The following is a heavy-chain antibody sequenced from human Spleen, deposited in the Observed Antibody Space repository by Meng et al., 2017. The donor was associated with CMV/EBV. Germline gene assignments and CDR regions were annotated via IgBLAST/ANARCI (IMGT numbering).Heavy chain of an antibody. CDR2: IYYTGST. D-gene: IGHD2-2*02. CDR1: GGSISSYY. J-gene: IGHJ4*02. Sequence: SETLSLTCTVSGGSISSYYWSWIRQPPGKGLEWLGYIYYTGSTNYNPSLKNRVTISVDTSKNQFSLRLTSVTAADTAVYYCARWYCGSSASCYTYYFDHWGQGALVTVSS. V-gene: IGHV4-59*01. CDR3: ARWYCGSSASCYTYYFDH.